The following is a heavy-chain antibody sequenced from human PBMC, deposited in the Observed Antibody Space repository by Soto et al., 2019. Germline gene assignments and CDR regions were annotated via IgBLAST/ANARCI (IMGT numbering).Heavy chain of an antibody. CDR3: ARDRGYYDSSGYLKAFDI. CDR2: IYYSGST. CDR1: GGSVSSGSYY. D-gene: IGHD3-22*01. Sequence: QVQLQESGPGLVKPSETLSLTCTVSGGSVSSGSYYWSWIRQPPGKGLEWIGYIYYSGSTNYNSSLKSRVTISVDTSKNQVSLKLTSVTAADTAVYYCARDRGYYDSSGYLKAFDIWGQGTMVTVSS. J-gene: IGHJ3*02. V-gene: IGHV4-61*01.